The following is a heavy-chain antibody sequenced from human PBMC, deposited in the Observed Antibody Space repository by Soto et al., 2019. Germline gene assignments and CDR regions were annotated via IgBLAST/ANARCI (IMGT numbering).Heavy chain of an antibody. CDR1: GFDFTYYA. CDR2: MSSDGSKI. D-gene: IGHD1-26*01. CDR3: AKGEGVGGTLGLFDY. J-gene: IGHJ4*02. V-gene: IGHV3-30*18. Sequence: QVQLVESGGGAVQPGESLRLSCVASGFDFTYYAMHWVRQAPGKGLESVAVMSSDGSKIHHTDSVKGRFTISRDNSKNTPYLQMNSLRKDDSAVYCCAKGEGVGGTLGLFDYWGQGTLVSVSS.